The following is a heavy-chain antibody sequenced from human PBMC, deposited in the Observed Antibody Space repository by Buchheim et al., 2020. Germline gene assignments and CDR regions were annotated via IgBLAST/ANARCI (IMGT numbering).Heavy chain of an antibody. Sequence: EVQLVESGGGLVQPGGSLRLSCAASGFTFSSYEMNWVRQAPGKGLEWVSYISSRGSTIYYADSVKGRFTISRDNAKNSLYLQMNSLRAEDTAVYYCARDEGRGSLWGSGYYTGIDYWGQGT. D-gene: IGHD3-3*01. CDR3: ARDEGRGSLWGSGYYTGIDY. CDR2: ISSRGSTI. J-gene: IGHJ4*02. CDR1: GFTFSSYE. V-gene: IGHV3-48*03.